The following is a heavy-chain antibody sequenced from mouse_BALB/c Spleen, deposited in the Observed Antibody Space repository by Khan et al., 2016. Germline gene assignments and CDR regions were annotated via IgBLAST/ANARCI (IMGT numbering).Heavy chain of an antibody. Sequence: QIQLVQSGPELKKPGETVKISCKASGYTFTNYGMNWVKQAPGKGLKWMGWINTYSGEPTYADDFKGRFAFSLETSASTAYLQINNLKNEDTATYFCARGTGTGFAYWGQGTLVTVSA. CDR2: INTYSGEP. D-gene: IGHD4-1*01. CDR3: ARGTGTGFAY. J-gene: IGHJ3*01. V-gene: IGHV9-3-1*01. CDR1: GYTFTNYG.